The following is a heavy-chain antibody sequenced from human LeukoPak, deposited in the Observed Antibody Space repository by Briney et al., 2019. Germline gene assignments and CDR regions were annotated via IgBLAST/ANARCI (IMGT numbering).Heavy chain of an antibody. V-gene: IGHV3-66*01. Sequence: GGSLRLSCAASGLTVSSSYVAWVRQAPGKGLEWLSVIYNGGSTNYGDSVKDRFTISRDDSKNTLHLQMNSLRAEDTALYYCARASQWLAFDYWGQGALVTVSS. CDR3: ARASQWLAFDY. J-gene: IGHJ4*02. CDR1: GLTVSSSY. D-gene: IGHD6-19*01. CDR2: IYNGGST.